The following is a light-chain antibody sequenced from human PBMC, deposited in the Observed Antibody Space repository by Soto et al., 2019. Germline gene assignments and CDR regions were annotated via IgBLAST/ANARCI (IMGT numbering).Light chain of an antibody. CDR1: QSVASN. V-gene: IGKV3-11*01. CDR2: GAS. Sequence: ITQSPASLSVCAGESVTLSCRASQSVASNLAWYQQKPGQAPRLLIYGASTRDTGIPARFSGSGSGTDFTLTISRLEPEDFPVYYCQQRRNWPLTFGGGTKVDIK. CDR3: QQRRNWPLT. J-gene: IGKJ4*01.